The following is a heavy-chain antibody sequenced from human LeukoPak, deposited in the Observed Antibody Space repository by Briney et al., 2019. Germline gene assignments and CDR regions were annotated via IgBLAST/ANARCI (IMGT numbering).Heavy chain of an antibody. Sequence: PGGSLRLSCAASGFTFSSYAMSWVRQAPGKGLEWVSAISGSGGSTYYADSVKGRFTISRDNSKNTLYLQMNSLRAEDTAVYYCAKEGRGDGSSGGAFDIWGQGTMVTVSS. CDR2: ISGSGGST. D-gene: IGHD5-24*01. CDR1: GFTFSSYA. J-gene: IGHJ3*02. CDR3: AKEGRGDGSSGGAFDI. V-gene: IGHV3-23*01.